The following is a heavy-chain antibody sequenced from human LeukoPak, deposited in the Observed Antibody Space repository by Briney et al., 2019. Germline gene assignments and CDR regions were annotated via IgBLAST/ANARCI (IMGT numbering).Heavy chain of an antibody. Sequence: GGSLRLSCAASEFTFSSYALSWVRQAPGKGLEWVSAISGSGGSTYYADSVKGRFTISRDNSKNTLYLQMNSLRAEDTAVYYCAKDGDILSLHHPVDYWGQGTLVTVSS. CDR2: ISGSGGST. D-gene: IGHD2-15*01. J-gene: IGHJ4*02. CDR3: AKDGDILSLHHPVDY. V-gene: IGHV3-23*01. CDR1: EFTFSSYA.